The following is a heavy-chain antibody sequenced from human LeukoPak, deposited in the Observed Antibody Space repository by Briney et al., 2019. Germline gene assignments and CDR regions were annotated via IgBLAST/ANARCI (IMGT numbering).Heavy chain of an antibody. CDR3: ARDDTAMVTGCDY. CDR1: GFTFSSYG. CDR2: IWYDGSNK. Sequence: GGSLRLSCGASGFTFSSYGMHWVRQAPGKGLEWVAVIWYDGSNKYYADSVKGRFTISRDNSKNTLYLQMNSLRAEDTAVYYCARDDTAMVTGCDYWGQGTLVTVSS. D-gene: IGHD5-18*01. J-gene: IGHJ4*02. V-gene: IGHV3-33*08.